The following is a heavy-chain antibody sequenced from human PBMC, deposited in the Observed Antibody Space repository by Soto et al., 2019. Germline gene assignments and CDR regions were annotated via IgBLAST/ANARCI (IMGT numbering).Heavy chain of an antibody. D-gene: IGHD3-10*01. J-gene: IGHJ6*02. CDR2: ISYDGNKK. V-gene: IGHV3-30-3*01. CDR1: GFTFSSYT. CDR3: ASDYGSFTYYFSGMDA. Sequence: QVHLVESGGGVVQPGRSLRLSCAASGFTFSSYTMHWVRQAPGKGLECVAIISYDGNKKYYADSVKGRFTISRDNSKNTRFLQMNRPTTANTAVYYRASDYGSFTYYFSGMDAWCQGTTVTVTS.